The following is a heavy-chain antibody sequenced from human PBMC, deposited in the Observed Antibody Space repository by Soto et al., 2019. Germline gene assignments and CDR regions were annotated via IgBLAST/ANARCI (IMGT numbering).Heavy chain of an antibody. CDR2: IYYSWST. CDR3: ARHPVGASAPY. V-gene: IGHV4-59*08. J-gene: IGHJ4*02. CDR1: GGSISSSY. Sequence: QVQLQESGPGLVKPSETLSLTCTVSGGSISSSYWSWVQQPPGKGLEWIGYIYYSWSTNYNPSPQSRVTTSVDTSKNQFSLKLSSVTAADTAVDYWARHPVGASAPYWGQGTLVTVSS. D-gene: IGHD1-26*01.